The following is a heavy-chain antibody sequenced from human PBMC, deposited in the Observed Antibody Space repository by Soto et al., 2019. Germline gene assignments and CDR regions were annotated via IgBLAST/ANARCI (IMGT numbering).Heavy chain of an antibody. Sequence: PSETLSLTCAVYGGSFSSYYWSWIRQPPGKGLEWIGYIYYSGSTNYNPSLKSRVTISVDTSKNQFSLKLSSVTAADTAVYYCARVRWTVAGPGHFDYWGQGTLVTVSS. J-gene: IGHJ4*02. CDR2: IYYSGST. CDR1: GGSFSSYY. CDR3: ARVRWTVAGPGHFDY. D-gene: IGHD6-19*01. V-gene: IGHV4-59*01.